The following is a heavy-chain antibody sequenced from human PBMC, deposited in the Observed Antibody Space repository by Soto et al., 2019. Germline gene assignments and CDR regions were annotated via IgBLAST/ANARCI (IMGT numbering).Heavy chain of an antibody. J-gene: IGHJ5*02. V-gene: IGHV4-59*08. D-gene: IGHD1-26*01. CDR3: ATQEVGGRYVYTFDP. CDR2: IYYSGST. CDR1: GGSISGYY. Sequence: SETLSLTCTVSGGSISGYYWSWIRQPPGKGLEWIGYIYYSGSTNYNPSLKSRVTISVDTSKNQFSLKLSSVTAADTAVYYCATQEVGGRYVYTFDPWGQGTLVTVSS.